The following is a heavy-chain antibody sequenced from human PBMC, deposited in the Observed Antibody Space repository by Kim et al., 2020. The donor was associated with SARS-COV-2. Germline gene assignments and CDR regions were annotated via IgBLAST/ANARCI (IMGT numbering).Heavy chain of an antibody. CDR3: ARRRIAARPSGAFDI. D-gene: IGHD6-6*01. CDR1: GGSISSYY. J-gene: IGHJ3*02. V-gene: IGHV4-59*08. Sequence: SETLSLTCTVSGGSISSYYWSWIRQPPGKGLEWIGYIYYSGSTNYNPSLKSRVTISVDTSKNQFSLKLSSVTAADTAVYYCARRRIAARPSGAFDIWGQGTMVTVSS. CDR2: IYYSGST.